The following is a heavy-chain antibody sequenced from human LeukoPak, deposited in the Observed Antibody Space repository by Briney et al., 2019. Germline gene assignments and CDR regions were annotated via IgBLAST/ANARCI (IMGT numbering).Heavy chain of an antibody. CDR1: GGTLSSYA. V-gene: IGHV1-69*05. D-gene: IGHD6-19*01. CDR3: AREYSSGWWDY. J-gene: IGHJ4*02. Sequence: SVKVSCKASGGTLSSYAISWVRQAPGQGLEWMGGIIPIFGTANYAQKFQGRVTITTDESTSAAYMELNSLRSEDTAVYYCAREYSSGWWDYWGQGTLVTVSS. CDR2: IIPIFGTA.